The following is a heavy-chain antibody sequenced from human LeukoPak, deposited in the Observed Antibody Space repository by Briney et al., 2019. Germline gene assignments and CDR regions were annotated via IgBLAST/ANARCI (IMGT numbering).Heavy chain of an antibody. CDR1: GFTFIDYD. Sequence: GGSVTLLCAASGFTFIDYDVQGLREVIGKGREGVASLCIRGDPLYSGSVEGRFHISRENAESSLYLQMNSLRAEDKAVYYCARGGIQVSGIDEFDYWGHGTLVTVSS. J-gene: IGHJ4*01. CDR2: LCIRGDP. CDR3: ARGGIQVSGIDEFDY. D-gene: IGHD6-19*01. V-gene: IGHV3-13*05.